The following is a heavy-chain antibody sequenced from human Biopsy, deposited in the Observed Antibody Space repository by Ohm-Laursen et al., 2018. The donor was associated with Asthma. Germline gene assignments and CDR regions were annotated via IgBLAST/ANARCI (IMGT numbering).Heavy chain of an antibody. Sequence: SLRLSCAAPGFSFSKFAILWVRQAPGKGLEWVGVISKDASTQDYADSVKGRFTMARDNSKNTLDLQMNSLREEDTAVYYCVRDGTDDAFDIWGQGTVVSVSS. CDR3: VRDGTDDAFDI. V-gene: IGHV3-30*01. J-gene: IGHJ3*02. D-gene: IGHD1-1*01. CDR1: GFSFSKFA. CDR2: ISKDASTQ.